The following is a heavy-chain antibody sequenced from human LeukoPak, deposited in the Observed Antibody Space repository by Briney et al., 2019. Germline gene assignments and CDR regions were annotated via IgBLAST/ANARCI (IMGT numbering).Heavy chain of an antibody. Sequence: ASVKVSCKASGYTFTGYYMHWVRQAPGQGLEWMGWINPNSGGTNYAQKFQGRVTMTRDTSISTAYMELSRLRSDDTAVYYCARAGPRGSYYLVLFYWGQGTLVTVSS. D-gene: IGHD1-26*01. CDR3: ARAGPRGSYYLVLFY. CDR1: GYTFTGYY. V-gene: IGHV1-2*02. CDR2: INPNSGGT. J-gene: IGHJ4*02.